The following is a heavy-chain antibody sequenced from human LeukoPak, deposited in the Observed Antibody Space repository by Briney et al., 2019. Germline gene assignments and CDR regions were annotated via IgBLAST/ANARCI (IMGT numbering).Heavy chain of an antibody. V-gene: IGHV3-74*01. Sequence: PGGSLRLSCAASGFTFSTSWMYWVRHAPGKGLVWVSRINSDGSSTSYADSVKGRFTISRDNAKNSLYLQMNSLRAEDTAVYYCARDGQGYSGSYYAPTNFDYWGQGTLVTVSS. CDR3: ARDGQGYSGSYYAPTNFDY. CDR1: GFTFSTSW. CDR2: INSDGSST. D-gene: IGHD1-26*01. J-gene: IGHJ4*02.